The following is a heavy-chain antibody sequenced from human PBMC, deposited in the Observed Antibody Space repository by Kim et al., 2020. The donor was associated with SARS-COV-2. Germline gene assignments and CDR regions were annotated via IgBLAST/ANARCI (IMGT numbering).Heavy chain of an antibody. Sequence: TNSTPSLKRRVTISVDTSKNQFSLKLSSVTAADTAVYYCVSSSWYFYFDYWGQGTLVTVSS. V-gene: IGHV4-4*09. D-gene: IGHD6-13*01. J-gene: IGHJ4*02. CDR3: VSSSWYFYFDY. CDR2: T.